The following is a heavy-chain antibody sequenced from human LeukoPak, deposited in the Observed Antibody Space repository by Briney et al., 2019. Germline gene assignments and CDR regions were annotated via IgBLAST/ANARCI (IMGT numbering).Heavy chain of an antibody. CDR1: GFTFSSYS. CDR3: ARDWEYSYGNDY. V-gene: IGHV3-21*04. J-gene: IGHJ4*02. Sequence: GGSLRLSCATSGFTFSSYSMNWVRQAPGKGLEWVSSISGSSSHIYYADSVKGRFTISRDNAKNSLYLQLNSLRAEDTAVYYCARDWEYSYGNDYRGQGTLVTVSS. CDR2: ISGSSSHI. D-gene: IGHD5-18*01.